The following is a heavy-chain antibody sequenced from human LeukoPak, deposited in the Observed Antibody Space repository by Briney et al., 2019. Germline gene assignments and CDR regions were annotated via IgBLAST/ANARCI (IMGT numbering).Heavy chain of an antibody. J-gene: IGHJ4*02. Sequence: PSGTLSLTCGVSGGSISNTNWWSWVRPPPGQGLEWTGEISLTGLTHYNPSLESRVTVSLGKSKNQLSLNLTSVTAADTAVYYCSRENGAFSPFGYWGQGILVTV. CDR1: GGSISNTNW. CDR3: SRENGAFSPFGY. D-gene: IGHD2-8*01. CDR2: ISLTGLT. V-gene: IGHV4-4*02.